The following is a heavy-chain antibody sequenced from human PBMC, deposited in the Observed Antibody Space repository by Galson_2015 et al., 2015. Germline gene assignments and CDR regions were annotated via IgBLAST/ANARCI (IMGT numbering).Heavy chain of an antibody. Sequence: TLSLTCAVYGGSFSGYYWSWIRQPPGKGLEWIGEINHSGSTNYNPSLKSRVTISVDTSKNQFSLKLSSVTAADTAVYYCARLAARLYKTTYYYYYGMDVWGQGTTVTVSS. V-gene: IGHV4-34*01. CDR1: GGSFSGYY. CDR2: INHSGST. CDR3: ARLAARLYKTTYYYYYGMDV. D-gene: IGHD1-14*01. J-gene: IGHJ6*02.